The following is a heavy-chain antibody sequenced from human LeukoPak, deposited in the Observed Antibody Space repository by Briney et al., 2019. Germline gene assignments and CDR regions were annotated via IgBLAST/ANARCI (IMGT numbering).Heavy chain of an antibody. D-gene: IGHD2-2*01. CDR2: INSNKGGT. J-gene: IGHJ4*02. V-gene: IGHV1-2*07. CDR3: ARVGCSSTSCYFHPSGYYFDY. Sequence: VKVTCKASGYTFTGYDMHWLGPAPGQGLDRTGSINSNKGGTNYAHKFHDRVTKTRDTSSSTAYMELSRLRSDDTAVYCCARVGCSSTSCYFHPSGYYFDYWGQGTLVTVSS. CDR1: GYTFTGYD.